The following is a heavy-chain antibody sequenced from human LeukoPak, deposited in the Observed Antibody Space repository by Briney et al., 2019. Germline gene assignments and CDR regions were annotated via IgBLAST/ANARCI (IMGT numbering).Heavy chain of an antibody. J-gene: IGHJ6*02. V-gene: IGHV3-23*01. D-gene: IGHD5-24*01. CDR2: ISGSGSST. CDR1: GFTFSSYG. Sequence: PGGSLRLSCAASGFTFSSYGLSWVRQAPGKGLEWVSGISGSGSSTYYADSVKGRFTISRDNSKNTLYLQMNSLRAEDTAVYYCARWLPYYGMDVWGQGTTVTVSS. CDR3: ARWLPYYGMDV.